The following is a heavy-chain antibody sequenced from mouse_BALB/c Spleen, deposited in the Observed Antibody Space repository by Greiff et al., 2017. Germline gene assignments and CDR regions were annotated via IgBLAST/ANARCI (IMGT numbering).Heavy chain of an antibody. D-gene: IGHD1-1*01. Sequence: EVQLQQSGAELVRSGASVKLSCTASGFNIKDYYMHWVKQRPEQGLEWIGWIDPENGDTEYGPKFQGKATMTADTSSNTAYLQLSSLTSEDTAVYYCNARGSSYGYAMDYWGQGTSVTVSS. CDR2: IDPENGDT. CDR1: GFNIKDYY. J-gene: IGHJ4*01. V-gene: IGHV14-4*02. CDR3: NARGSSYGYAMDY.